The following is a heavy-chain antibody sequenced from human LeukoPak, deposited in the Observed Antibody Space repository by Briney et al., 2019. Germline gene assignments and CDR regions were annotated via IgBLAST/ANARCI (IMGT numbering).Heavy chain of an antibody. CDR1: GFTFSSYE. CDR3: ARDSGSYYEDYFDY. V-gene: IGHV3-48*03. Sequence: GGSLRLSCAASGFTFSSYEMNWVRQAPGKGLEWVSYISSSGSTIYYADSVKGRFTISRDNAKNSLYLQMNSLRAEDTAVYYCARDSGSYYEDYFDYWGQGTLVTVSS. J-gene: IGHJ4*02. CDR2: ISSSGSTI. D-gene: IGHD1-26*01.